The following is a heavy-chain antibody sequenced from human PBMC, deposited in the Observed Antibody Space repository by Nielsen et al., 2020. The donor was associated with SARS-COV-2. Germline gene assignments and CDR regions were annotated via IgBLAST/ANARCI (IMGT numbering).Heavy chain of an antibody. J-gene: IGHJ6*03. CDR1: GGTFSSYA. D-gene: IGHD6-19*01. V-gene: IGHV1-69*13. CDR3: ARGAVAGTYYYYYYMDV. CDR2: IIPIFGTA. Sequence: SVKVSCKASGGTFSSYAISWVRQAPGQGLEWMGGIIPIFGTANYAQKFQGRVTITADESTSTAYMELSSLRSEDTAVYYCARGAVAGTYYYYYYMDVWGKGATVTVSS.